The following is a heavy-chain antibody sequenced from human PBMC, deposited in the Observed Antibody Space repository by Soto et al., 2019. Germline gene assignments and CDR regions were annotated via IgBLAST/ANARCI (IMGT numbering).Heavy chain of an antibody. CDR2: ISYDGSNK. CDR3: AKGLRYYYDSVAEYFQH. V-gene: IGHV3-30*18. CDR1: GFTFSSYG. J-gene: IGHJ1*01. D-gene: IGHD3-22*01. Sequence: QVQLVESGGGVVQSGRSLRLSCAASGFTFSSYGMHWVRQAPGKGLEWVAVISYDGSNKYYADSVKGRFTISRDNSKNTLYLQMNSLRAEDTAVYYCAKGLRYYYDSVAEYFQHWGQGTLVTVSS.